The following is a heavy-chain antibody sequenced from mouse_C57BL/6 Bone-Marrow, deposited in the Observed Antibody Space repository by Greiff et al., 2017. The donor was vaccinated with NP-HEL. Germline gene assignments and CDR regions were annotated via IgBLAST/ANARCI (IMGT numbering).Heavy chain of an antibody. CDR2: IRNKANGYTT. D-gene: IGHD2-3*01. J-gene: IGHJ1*03. V-gene: IGHV7-3*01. Sequence: EVHLVESGGGLVQPGGSLSLSCAASGFTFTDYYMSWVRQPPGKALEWFGFIRNKANGYTTEYSASVKGRFTISRDNSQSILYLQMNALRAEDSATYYCARLGDGYYRDFDVWGTGTTVTVSS. CDR1: GFTFTDYY. CDR3: ARLGDGYYRDFDV.